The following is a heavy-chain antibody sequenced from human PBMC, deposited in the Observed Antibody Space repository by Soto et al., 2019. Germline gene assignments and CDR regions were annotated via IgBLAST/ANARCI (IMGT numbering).Heavy chain of an antibody. Sequence: ASVKVSCKASGYAYTSHGISWVRQAPGQGLEWMGWISAYNGDTNYAQKFQGRLTMTTDASTSTANMELRSLRSDDTAVYFCARDSGWPILNFDFWGQGSLVTVSS. J-gene: IGHJ4*02. V-gene: IGHV1-18*04. CDR2: ISAYNGDT. CDR3: ARDSGWPILNFDF. D-gene: IGHD3-10*01. CDR1: GYAYTSHG.